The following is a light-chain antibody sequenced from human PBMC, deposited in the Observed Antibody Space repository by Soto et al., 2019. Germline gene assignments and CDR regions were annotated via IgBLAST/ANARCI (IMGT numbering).Light chain of an antibody. V-gene: IGKV4-1*01. CDR3: QKYYFTPT. CDR1: QSVLYSSNNKNY. Sequence: IVMTQSPDSLAVSLGERATINCKSSQSVLYSSNNKNYIAWYQQKTGQPPKLLIYWASTRASGVPDRFSGIWSGTDFTLTISSLQAEDVAVYHCQKYYFTPTFGQGTKV. CDR2: WAS. J-gene: IGKJ1*01.